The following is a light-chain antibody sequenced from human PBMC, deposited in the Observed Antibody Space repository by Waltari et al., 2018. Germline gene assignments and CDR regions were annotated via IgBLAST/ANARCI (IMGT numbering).Light chain of an antibody. CDR2: HAS. V-gene: IGKV3-20*01. CDR3: QKYESLPAT. CDR1: QSVGKY. Sequence: EIVLTQSPGTLSLSPGERATLACRASQSVGKYLAWYQQRPGQAPRLLLYHASIRATGIPDRCSGSGSRTDFSLTSSRLEPEDFAVYYCQKYESLPATFGQGTTVEIK. J-gene: IGKJ1*01.